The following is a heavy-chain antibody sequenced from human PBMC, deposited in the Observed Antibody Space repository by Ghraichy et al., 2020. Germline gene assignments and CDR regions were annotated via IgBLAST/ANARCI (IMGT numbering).Heavy chain of an antibody. D-gene: IGHD3-9*01. Sequence: GGSLRLSCTASRFTFSTYTMHWVRQAPGKGLEWVSSISGSSTDKNYADSVRGRFTISRDNAKNSVFLQMNSLRAEDTAVYFCARDWLYYDVLTGYSWGQGTLVTVSS. CDR1: RFTFSTYT. CDR2: ISGSSTDK. J-gene: IGHJ4*02. CDR3: ARDWLYYDVLTGYS. V-gene: IGHV3-21*01.